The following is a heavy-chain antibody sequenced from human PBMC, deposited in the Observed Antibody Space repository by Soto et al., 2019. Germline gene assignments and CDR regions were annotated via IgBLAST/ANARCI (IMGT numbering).Heavy chain of an antibody. Sequence: QVQQHQWGAGLLKPSETLSLTCAVDDGYFSTYYCNWIRQSPGKGLEWIGKINYSGSNNYNPSLKSRVTISIDMSKNQVSLKLTSVTAADTAVYFCARGGSSDWQVAFDIWGQGTTVTVSS. V-gene: IGHV4-34*01. CDR2: INYSGSN. CDR3: ARGGSSDWQVAFDI. J-gene: IGHJ3*02. CDR1: DGYFSTYY. D-gene: IGHD6-19*01.